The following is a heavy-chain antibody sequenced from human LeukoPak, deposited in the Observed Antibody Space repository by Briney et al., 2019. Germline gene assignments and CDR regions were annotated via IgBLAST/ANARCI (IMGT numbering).Heavy chain of an antibody. Sequence: GGSLRLSCAASGFNFGDYFMSWIRQAPGKGLEWVAFINGPSDNIRYADSVEGRFTISRDNVKNSLYLQMNSLRVEDTGVYYCATRVSTTRGFDYWGQGTLVTVSS. V-gene: IGHV3-11*04. D-gene: IGHD5/OR15-5a*01. CDR3: ATRVSTTRGFDY. CDR2: INGPSDNI. CDR1: GFNFGDYF. J-gene: IGHJ4*02.